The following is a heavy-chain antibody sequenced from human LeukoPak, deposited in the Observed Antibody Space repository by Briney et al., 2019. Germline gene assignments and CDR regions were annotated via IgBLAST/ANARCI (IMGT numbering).Heavy chain of an antibody. J-gene: IGHJ4*02. CDR2: INWNGGST. V-gene: IGHV3-20*04. CDR1: GFTFDDYG. Sequence: RAGRSLRLSCAASGFTFDDYGMSWVRQAPGKGLEWVSGINWNGGSTGYADSVKGRFTISRDNAKNSLYLQMNSLRAEDTALYYCARGPRYSSGWYYFDYWGQGTLVTVSS. CDR3: ARGPRYSSGWYYFDY. D-gene: IGHD6-19*01.